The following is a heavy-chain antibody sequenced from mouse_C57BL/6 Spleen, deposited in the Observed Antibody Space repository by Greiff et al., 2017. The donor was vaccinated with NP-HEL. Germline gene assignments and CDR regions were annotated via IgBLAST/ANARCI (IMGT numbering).Heavy chain of an antibody. CDR2: INPNNGGT. J-gene: IGHJ3*01. V-gene: IGHV1-26*01. D-gene: IGHD1-1*01. Sequence: EVQLHQSGPELVKPGASVKISCKASGYTFTDYYMNWVKQSHGKSLEWIGDINPNNGGTSYNQKFKGKATLTVDKSSSTAYMELRSLTSEDSAVYYCARDYYGSSLAYWGQGTLVTVSA. CDR1: GYTFTDYY. CDR3: ARDYYGSSLAY.